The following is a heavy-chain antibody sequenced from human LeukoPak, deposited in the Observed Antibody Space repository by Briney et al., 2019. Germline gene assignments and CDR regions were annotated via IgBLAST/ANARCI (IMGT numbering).Heavy chain of an antibody. CDR3: ARAGASSSDRWWYDY. J-gene: IGHJ4*02. CDR1: GFIFSSYY. V-gene: IGHV3-7*03. CDR2: INPDGSEK. D-gene: IGHD2-15*01. Sequence: GGSLRLSCAASGFIFSSYYMTWVRQVPGKGLEWVANINPDGSEKNYVDSVKGRFTISRDNARNSLYLQMNSLRAEDTALYYCARAGASSSDRWWYDYWGQGTLVTVSS.